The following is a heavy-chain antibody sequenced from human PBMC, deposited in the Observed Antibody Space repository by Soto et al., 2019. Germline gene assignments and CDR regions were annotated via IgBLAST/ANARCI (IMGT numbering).Heavy chain of an antibody. Sequence: AYVKVSCKASGYTFTSYAMHWVRQAPGQRLERMGWINAGNGNTKYSQKFQGRVTITRDTSASTAYMELSSLRSEDTAVYYCARDWFENYYDSSGYHGAFDIWGQGTMVTGS. V-gene: IGHV1-3*01. CDR2: INAGNGNT. J-gene: IGHJ3*02. CDR1: GYTFTSYA. D-gene: IGHD3-22*01. CDR3: ARDWFENYYDSSGYHGAFDI.